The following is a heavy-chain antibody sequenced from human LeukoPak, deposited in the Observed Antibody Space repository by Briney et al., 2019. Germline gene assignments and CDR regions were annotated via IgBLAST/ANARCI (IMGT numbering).Heavy chain of an antibody. J-gene: IGHJ4*02. V-gene: IGHV3-7*01. CDR1: GFTFSTLW. CDR2: IKQDGSEK. D-gene: IGHD5-18*01. Sequence: GGSLRLSCTASGFTFSTLWMSWVRQAPGKGLEWVANIKQDGSEKYYVHSVKGRFTISRDNAKKSLYLQMNSLRVEDTAVYYCARDLFSYGRGFDYWGQGTLVSVSS. CDR3: ARDLFSYGRGFDY.